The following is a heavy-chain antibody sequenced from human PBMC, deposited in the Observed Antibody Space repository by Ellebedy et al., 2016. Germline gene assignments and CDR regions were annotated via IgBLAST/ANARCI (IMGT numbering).Heavy chain of an antibody. V-gene: IGHV1-3*01. CDR1: GFTFTSSA. CDR3: AREAGLYDILTGAFDI. Sequence: ASVKVSXXASGFTFTSSAVQWVRQAPGQRLEWMGWINAGNGNTKYSQKFQGRVTITRDTSASTAYMELSSLRSEDTAVYYCAREAGLYDILTGAFDIWGQGTMVTVSS. D-gene: IGHD3-9*01. J-gene: IGHJ3*02. CDR2: INAGNGNT.